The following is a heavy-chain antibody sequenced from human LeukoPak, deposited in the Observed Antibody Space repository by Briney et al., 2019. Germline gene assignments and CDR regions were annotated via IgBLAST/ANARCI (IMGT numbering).Heavy chain of an antibody. CDR2: IYSGGST. J-gene: IGHJ4*02. D-gene: IGHD4-17*01. CDR1: GFTVSSNY. V-gene: IGHV3-53*01. CDR3: LGVTVTTPFDY. Sequence: RGSLRLSCAASGFTVSSNYMSWVRQAPGKGLEWVSVIYSGGSTYYADSVKGRFTISRDNSKNTLYLQMNSLRAEDTAVYYCLGVTVTTPFDYWGQGTLVTVSS.